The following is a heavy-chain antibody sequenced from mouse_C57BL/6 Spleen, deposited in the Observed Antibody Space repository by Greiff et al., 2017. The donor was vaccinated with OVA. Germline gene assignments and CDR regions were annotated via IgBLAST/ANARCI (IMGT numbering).Heavy chain of an antibody. Sequence: QVQLQQSGPGLVQPSQSLSITCTVSGFSLTRYGVHWVRQSPGKGLEWLGVIWRGGSTDYNAAFISRLSISKDNSKSHVFFKMNSLQAENTAIYYCARKGWDNEIFDYWGQGTTLTVSS. CDR2: IWRGGST. CDR1: GFSLTRYG. D-gene: IGHD4-1*01. V-gene: IGHV2-2*01. CDR3: ARKGWDNEIFDY. J-gene: IGHJ2*01.